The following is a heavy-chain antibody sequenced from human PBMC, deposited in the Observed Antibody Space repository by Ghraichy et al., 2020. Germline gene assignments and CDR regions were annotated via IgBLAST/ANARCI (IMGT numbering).Heavy chain of an antibody. CDR3: ARVGTKNPYDFWSMGYYYYYMDV. V-gene: IGHV4-4*07. CDR2: IYTSGST. Sequence: SETLSLTCTVSGGSISSYYWSWIRQPAGKGLEWIGRIYTSGSTNYNPSLKSRVTMSVDTSKNQFSLKLSSVTAADTAVYYCARVGTKNPYDFWSMGYYYYYMDVWGKGTTVTVSS. CDR1: GGSISSYY. D-gene: IGHD3-3*01. J-gene: IGHJ6*03.